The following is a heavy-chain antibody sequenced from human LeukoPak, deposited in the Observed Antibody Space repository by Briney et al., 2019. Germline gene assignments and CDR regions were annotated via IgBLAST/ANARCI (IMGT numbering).Heavy chain of an antibody. CDR1: GFSISSYY. Sequence: SETLSLTCTVSGFSISSYYWSWIRQPAGKGLEWIGRIYHSGSTNYNPSLKSRVTMSVDTSKNQFSLKLSSVTAADTAVYYSRRWATVGSAMDPGYLDYWGQGTLVTVSS. CDR3: RRWATVGSAMDPGYLDY. CDR2: IYHSGST. J-gene: IGHJ4*02. D-gene: IGHD5-18*01. V-gene: IGHV4-4*07.